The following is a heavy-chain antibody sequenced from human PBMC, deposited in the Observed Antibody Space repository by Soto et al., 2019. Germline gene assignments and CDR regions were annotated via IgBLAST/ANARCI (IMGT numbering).Heavy chain of an antibody. J-gene: IGHJ6*02. D-gene: IGHD6-19*01. V-gene: IGHV4-38-2*01. CDR2: MFHSGTT. CDR3: ARHSGGQWLFLDV. Sequence: SETLSLTCAVSGYSISSGYFWGWIRQPPGKGLEWIGTMFHSGTTHYNPSLKSRVTISVDTSRNQLSLNLTSVTAADTAMYYCARHSGGQWLFLDVWGQGTTVTVSS. CDR1: GYSISSGYF.